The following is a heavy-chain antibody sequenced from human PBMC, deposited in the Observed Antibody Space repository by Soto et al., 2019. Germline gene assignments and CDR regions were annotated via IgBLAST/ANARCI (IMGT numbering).Heavy chain of an antibody. Sequence: EVQLVESGGTLVKPGGSLRLTCAASGFTFGCHAMTWVRQAPGKVLEWVSFISSSGSYIYYSDSMKGRFTISRDNSKNALYLQMNSLRAEDTSVYYCVRVGITIFRGIINYIDVWGKGTMVTVSS. D-gene: IGHD3-10*01. CDR3: VRVGITIFRGIINYIDV. CDR2: ISSSGSYI. CDR1: GFTFGCHA. J-gene: IGHJ6*03. V-gene: IGHV3-21*01.